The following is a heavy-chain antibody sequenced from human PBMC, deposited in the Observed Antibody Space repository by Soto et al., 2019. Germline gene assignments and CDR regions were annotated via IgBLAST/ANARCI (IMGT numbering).Heavy chain of an antibody. D-gene: IGHD1-26*01. CDR3: ARLGGSYAVPHFDY. CDR2: IYYSGTT. V-gene: IGHV4-59*08. J-gene: IGHJ4*02. Sequence: WTWIRQPPGKGLEWMGYIYYSGTTTNYNPSLKSRVTLSVDTSKNQFSLKLSSLTAADTAVYYCARLGGSYAVPHFDYWGQGTLVTVSS.